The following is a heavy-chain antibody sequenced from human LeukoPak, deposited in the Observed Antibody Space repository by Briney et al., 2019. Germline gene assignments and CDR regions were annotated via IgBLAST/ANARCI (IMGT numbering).Heavy chain of an antibody. J-gene: IGHJ5*02. Sequence: GGSMRLSCAASGFTFSSYAMHWVRQAPGKGLEWVAVISYDGSNKYYADSVKGRFTISRDNSKNTLYLQMNSLRAEDTAVYYCASSAGGVAFDPWGQGTLVTVSS. CDR2: ISYDGSNK. CDR3: ASSAGGVAFDP. CDR1: GFTFSSYA. D-gene: IGHD6-13*01. V-gene: IGHV3-30-3*01.